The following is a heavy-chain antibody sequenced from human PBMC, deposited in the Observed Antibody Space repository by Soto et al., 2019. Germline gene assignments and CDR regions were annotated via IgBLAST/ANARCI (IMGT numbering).Heavy chain of an antibody. Sequence: GGSLRLSCAASGFTFSSYWVSWVRQAPGKGLEWVANIKQDGSEKYYVDSVKGRFTISRDNAKNSLYLQMNSLRAEDTAVYYCAREDTAMVMYYFDYWGQGTLVTVSS. J-gene: IGHJ4*02. V-gene: IGHV3-7*05. CDR1: GFTFSSYW. CDR3: AREDTAMVMYYFDY. D-gene: IGHD5-18*01. CDR2: IKQDGSEK.